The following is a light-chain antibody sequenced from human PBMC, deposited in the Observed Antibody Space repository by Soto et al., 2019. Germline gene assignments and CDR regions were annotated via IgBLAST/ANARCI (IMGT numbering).Light chain of an antibody. CDR1: SSDIGTYKH. J-gene: IGLJ2*01. Sequence: QSVLTQTASVSGSPGQSITISCTGTSSDIGTYKHVSWFQHHPGKAPKLIIFEVSNRPSGISDRFSGFKSANTAYLTISGVQPEDEADYHCSSYTTIKTVVFGGGTKLTVL. V-gene: IGLV2-14*01. CDR3: SSYTTIKTVV. CDR2: EVS.